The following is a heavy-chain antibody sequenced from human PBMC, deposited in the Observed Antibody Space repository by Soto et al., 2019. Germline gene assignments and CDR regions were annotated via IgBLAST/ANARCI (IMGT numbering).Heavy chain of an antibody. CDR3: ARVVVSAANIWFGP. CDR1: GYTFTSYG. D-gene: IGHD2-15*01. Sequence: QVQLVQSGAEVKKPGASVKVSCKASGYTFTSYGITWVRQAPGQGLEWMGWISASNGDTNYAQNFQGRVTMTTDTSTSTVYMELRILSSDDTSVYDCARVVVSAANIWFGPWGQGTLVTVSA. J-gene: IGHJ5*02. V-gene: IGHV1-18*01. CDR2: ISASNGDT.